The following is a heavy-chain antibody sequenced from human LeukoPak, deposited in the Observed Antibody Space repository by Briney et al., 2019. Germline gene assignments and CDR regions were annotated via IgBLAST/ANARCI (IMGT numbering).Heavy chain of an antibody. CDR1: GFTFSSYA. CDR2: ISGSGGST. J-gene: IGHJ5*02. CDR3: ATLMVRGVIIRA. Sequence: PGGSLRLSCAAFGFTFSSYAMSWVRQAPGKGLEWVSAISGSGGSTYYADSVKGRFTISRDNSKNTLYLQMNSLRAEDTAVYYCATLMVRGVIIRAWGQGTLVTVSS. D-gene: IGHD3-10*01. V-gene: IGHV3-23*01.